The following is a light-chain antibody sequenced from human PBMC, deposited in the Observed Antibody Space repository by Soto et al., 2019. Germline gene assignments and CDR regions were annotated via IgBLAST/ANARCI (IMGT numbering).Light chain of an antibody. CDR1: QSISSSY. CDR3: QQYGTSLL. V-gene: IGKV3-20*01. J-gene: IGKJ4*01. CDR2: AAS. Sequence: EIVLTQSPGTLSLSPGERATLSCRASQSISSSYLAWYQQKPGQAPRLLIYAASGRATGIPDRFSGSGSGTDFTLSISRLEPEDFAVYYCQQYGTSLLFGGGTKVEIK.